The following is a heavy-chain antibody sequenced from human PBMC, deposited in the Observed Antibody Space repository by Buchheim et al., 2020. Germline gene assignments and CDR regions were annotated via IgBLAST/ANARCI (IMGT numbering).Heavy chain of an antibody. CDR1: GFTFSSYN. V-gene: IGHV3-21*01. D-gene: IGHD6-6*01. J-gene: IGHJ4*02. Sequence: EVQLVESGGGLVKPGGSLRLSCAASGFTFSSYNMNWVRQAPGKGLEWVSSITSSSSYIYYADSVKGRFTISRDNAKNSLYMQMNSLRAEDTAVYYCARGVSSTSSGILYWGQGTL. CDR2: ITSSSSYI. CDR3: ARGVSSTSSGILY.